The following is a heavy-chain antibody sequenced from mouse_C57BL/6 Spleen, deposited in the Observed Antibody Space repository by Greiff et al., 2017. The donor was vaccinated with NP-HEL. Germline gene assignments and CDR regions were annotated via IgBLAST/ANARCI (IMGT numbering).Heavy chain of an antibody. CDR3: ARDRYSNYDGYYAMDY. CDR1: GYTFTSYW. V-gene: IGHV1-61*01. CDR2: IYPSDSET. J-gene: IGHJ4*01. Sequence: QVQLQQPGAELVRPGSSVKLSCKASGYTFTSYWMDWVKQRPGQGLEWIGNIYPSDSETHYNQKFKDKATLTVAKSSSTAYMQLSSLTSEDSAVYYCARDRYSNYDGYYAMDYWGQGTSVTVSS. D-gene: IGHD2-5*01.